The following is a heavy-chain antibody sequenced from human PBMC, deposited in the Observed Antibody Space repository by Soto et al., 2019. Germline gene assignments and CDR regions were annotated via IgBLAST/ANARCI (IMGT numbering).Heavy chain of an antibody. CDR2: IQSDGSST. V-gene: IGHV3-74*01. Sequence: EVQLVESGGGLVQPGGSLRLSCAASGFSFSSYWMHWVRQAPGKGLVWVSRIQSDGSSTTYADSVKGRFTISRDNAKNTLFLQMNSLRAEDTAVYYCARDRYYFGFGYWGHGTLVTVSS. D-gene: IGHD3-10*01. CDR1: GFSFSSYW. CDR3: ARDRYYFGFGY. J-gene: IGHJ4*01.